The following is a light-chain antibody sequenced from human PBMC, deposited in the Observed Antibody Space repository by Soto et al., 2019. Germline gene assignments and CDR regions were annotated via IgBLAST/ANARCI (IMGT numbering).Light chain of an antibody. CDR3: ATWDDGLGDPR. J-gene: IGLJ2*01. CDR1: SSNIGNNP. CDR2: RDD. Sequence: QSVLTQPPSASGTPGQSVTVSCSGGSSNIGNNPVNWYQQLPGAGPKLLIYRDDQRPSGVPDRFSGSKSDASASLAISGLHSEDEAEYCCATWDDGLGDPRFGGGTKLTVL. V-gene: IGLV1-44*01.